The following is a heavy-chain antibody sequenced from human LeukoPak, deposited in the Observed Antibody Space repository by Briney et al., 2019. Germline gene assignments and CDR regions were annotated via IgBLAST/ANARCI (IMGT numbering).Heavy chain of an antibody. CDR2: IYYSGGT. J-gene: IGHJ4*02. Sequence: SETLSLTCTVSGASITTDYWSWIRQPPGKGLEWIGYIYYSGGTNCNPSLKSRVSISADTSKNQFSLKLSSVTAADTAVYFCARGPVTTAYFAFWGQGTLVTVSS. V-gene: IGHV4-59*01. D-gene: IGHD4-17*01. CDR1: GASITTDY. CDR3: ARGPVTTAYFAF.